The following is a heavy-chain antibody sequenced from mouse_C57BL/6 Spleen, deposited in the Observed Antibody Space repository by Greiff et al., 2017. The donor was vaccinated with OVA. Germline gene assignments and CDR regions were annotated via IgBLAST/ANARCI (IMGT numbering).Heavy chain of an antibody. Sequence: VQLQQSGPELVKPGDSVKISCKASGYSFTGYFMNWVMQSHGKSLEWIGRINPYNGDTFYNQKFKGKATLTVDKSSSTAHMELRSLTSEDSAVYYCARIYYGNPFAYWAQGTLVTVSA. CDR2: INPYNGDT. V-gene: IGHV1-20*01. D-gene: IGHD2-1*01. CDR3: ARIYYGNPFAY. CDR1: GYSFTGYF. J-gene: IGHJ3*01.